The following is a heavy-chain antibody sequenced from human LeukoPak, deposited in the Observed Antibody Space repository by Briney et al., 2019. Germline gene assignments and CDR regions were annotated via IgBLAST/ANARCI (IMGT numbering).Heavy chain of an antibody. V-gene: IGHV4-4*02. Sequence: SETLSLTCAVSGSSVTSTNWWTWVRPPPGKGLEWIGEVHLDGRTNYNPSLKSRLIMSVDLPENHISLKLTSVTAADTAVYYCAREGGFYRPLDYSGQGTLVTVSS. CDR1: GSSVTSTNW. J-gene: IGHJ4*02. D-gene: IGHD3-3*01. CDR3: AREGGFYRPLDY. CDR2: VHLDGRT.